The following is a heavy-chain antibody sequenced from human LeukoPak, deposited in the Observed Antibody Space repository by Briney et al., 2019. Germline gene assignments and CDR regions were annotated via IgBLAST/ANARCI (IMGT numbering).Heavy chain of an antibody. D-gene: IGHD1-14*01. J-gene: IGHJ4*02. CDR2: ISNNGGST. CDR3: VKAGTNPYYFDS. V-gene: IGHV3-64*05. CDR1: GFTFSSYA. Sequence: GGSLRLSCSASGFTFSSYAMHWVRQAPGKGLEYVSAISNNGGSTYYADSVKGRFTISRDNTKNTLFVQMSSLRAEDTAVYYCVKAGTNPYYFDSWGQGTLITVSS.